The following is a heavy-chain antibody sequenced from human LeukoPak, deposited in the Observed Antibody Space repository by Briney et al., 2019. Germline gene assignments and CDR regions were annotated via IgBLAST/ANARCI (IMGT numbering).Heavy chain of an antibody. Sequence: SETLSLTCAVSGYFINSDYYWGWIRQPPGKGLEWIGSIYYSGITYYNPSLKSRVTISVDTSKNQFSLKLNSVTAADTAVYYCARGAAAPPGFDYWGQGTLVTVSS. CDR3: ARGAAAPPGFDY. D-gene: IGHD4/OR15-4a*01. CDR2: IYYSGIT. J-gene: IGHJ4*02. CDR1: GYFINSDYY. V-gene: IGHV4-38-2*01.